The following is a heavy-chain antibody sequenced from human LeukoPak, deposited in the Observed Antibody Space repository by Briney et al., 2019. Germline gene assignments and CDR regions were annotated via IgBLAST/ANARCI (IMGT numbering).Heavy chain of an antibody. Sequence: GRSLRLSCAASGFTFDDYAMHWVRQAPGKGLEWVAGISWNSGSIGYADSVKGRFTISRDNAKTSLYLQMNSLRAEDTALYYCAKGRDGYNYFFDYWGQGTLVTVSS. D-gene: IGHD5-24*01. V-gene: IGHV3-9*01. J-gene: IGHJ4*02. CDR3: AKGRDGYNYFFDY. CDR2: ISWNSGSI. CDR1: GFTFDDYA.